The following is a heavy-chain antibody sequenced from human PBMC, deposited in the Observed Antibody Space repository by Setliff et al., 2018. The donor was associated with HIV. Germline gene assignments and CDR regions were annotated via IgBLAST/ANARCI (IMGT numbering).Heavy chain of an antibody. J-gene: IGHJ6*03. D-gene: IGHD2-2*02. Sequence: PSETLSLTCTVSGGSITGHYWSWIRPPPGKGLEWIGYIHYSGGSNYNPSLKSRVTISIDTPKNQFSLKLTSVTAADTAVYYCASEPIVVVPAAIWAQIYYMDVWGKGTTVTVSS. CDR3: ASEPIVVVPAAIWAQIYYMDV. CDR1: GGSITGHY. CDR2: IHYSGGS. V-gene: IGHV4-59*08.